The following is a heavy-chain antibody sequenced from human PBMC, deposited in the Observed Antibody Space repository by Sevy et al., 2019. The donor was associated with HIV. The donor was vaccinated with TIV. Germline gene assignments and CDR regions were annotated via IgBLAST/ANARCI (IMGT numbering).Heavy chain of an antibody. J-gene: IGHJ4*02. CDR2: ISYNGRNQ. V-gene: IGHV3-30*04. D-gene: IGHD2-15*01. CDR1: GFSLSDHA. CDR3: ARFVGYCSGGRCSIIDF. Sequence: GRSLRLSCAASGFSLSDHAVSWVRQTPGKGLEWLAVISYNGRNQYYADSVKGQFTISKDDSKKTLYLQLNSLRAEDTVVYYCARFVGYCSGGRCSIIDFWGQGTLVTVSS.